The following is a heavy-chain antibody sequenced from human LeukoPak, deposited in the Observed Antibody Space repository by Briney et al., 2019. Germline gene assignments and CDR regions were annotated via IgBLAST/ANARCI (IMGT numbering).Heavy chain of an antibody. J-gene: IGHJ5*02. CDR3: AREVIAVAGTGNWFDP. D-gene: IGHD6-19*01. CDR1: GYTFTSYA. Sequence: ASVKVSCKASGYTFTSYAMNWVRQAPGQGLEWTGWINTNTGNPTYAQGFTGRFVFSLDTSVSTAYLQISSLKAEDTAVYYCAREVIAVAGTGNWFDPWGQGTLVTVSS. CDR2: INTNTGNP. V-gene: IGHV7-4-1*02.